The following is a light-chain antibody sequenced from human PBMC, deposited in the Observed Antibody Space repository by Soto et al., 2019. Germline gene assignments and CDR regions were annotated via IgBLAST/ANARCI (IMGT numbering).Light chain of an antibody. CDR1: QSVSTY. J-gene: IGKJ4*01. CDR2: GAS. CDR3: QQYNNWPLVT. Sequence: EIVMTQSPATLSVSPGERATLSCRASQSVSTYLAWYQQKPGQAPRLLIFGASTRATGIPARFSGSGSGSEFTPTISRLQSEDFAVYSCQQYNNWPLVTFGGGTKLEIK. V-gene: IGKV3-15*01.